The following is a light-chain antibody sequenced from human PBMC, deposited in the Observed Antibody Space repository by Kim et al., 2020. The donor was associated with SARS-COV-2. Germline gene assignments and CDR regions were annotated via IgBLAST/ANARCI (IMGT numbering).Light chain of an antibody. V-gene: IGLV1-40*01. Sequence: QSVLTQPPSVAGAPGQRVTISCTGSRSNIGAGYDVHWYQQLPGTAPKLLIYGNSNRPSGVPDRFSGSRSGTSASLAITGLQAEDEADYYCQTYDSSLSEIFGGGTQLTVL. CDR1: RSNIGAGYD. CDR2: GNS. J-gene: IGLJ2*01. CDR3: QTYDSSLSEI.